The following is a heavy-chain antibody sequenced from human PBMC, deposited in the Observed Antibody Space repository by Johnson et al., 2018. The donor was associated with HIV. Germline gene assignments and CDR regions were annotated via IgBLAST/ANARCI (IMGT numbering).Heavy chain of an antibody. Sequence: QVQLVESGGGVVQPGRSLRLSCAASGFTFSDYYMSWVRQAPGKGLEWVAVISYDGSNKYYVDSVKGRFTISRDKSKNTLYLQMNSLRAEDTAVYYCAKDGAMAFDIWGQGTLVTVSS. CDR3: AKDGAMAFDI. CDR2: ISYDGSNK. D-gene: IGHD2-2*01. J-gene: IGHJ3*02. CDR1: GFTFSDYY. V-gene: IGHV3-30*18.